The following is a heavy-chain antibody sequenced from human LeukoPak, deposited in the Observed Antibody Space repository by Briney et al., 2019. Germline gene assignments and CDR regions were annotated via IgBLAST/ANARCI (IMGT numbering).Heavy chain of an antibody. J-gene: IGHJ4*02. CDR2: ISGSGGST. V-gene: IGHV3-23*01. CDR3: AKNSDSSGYSIVHY. D-gene: IGHD3-22*01. CDR1: GITLSNYG. Sequence: GGSLRLSCAVSGITLSNYGMSWVRQAPGKGLEWVAGISGSGGSTYYADSVKGRFTISRDNSKNTLYLQMNSLRAEDTAVYYCAKNSDSSGYSIVHYWGQGTLVTVSS.